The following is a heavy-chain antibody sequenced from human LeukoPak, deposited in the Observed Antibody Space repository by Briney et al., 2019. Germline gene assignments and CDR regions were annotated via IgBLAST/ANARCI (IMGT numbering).Heavy chain of an antibody. Sequence: GRSLRLSCAASGFTFSSYGMHWVRQAPGKGLEWVAVISYDGSNKYYADSVKGRFTISRDNSKNTLYLQMNSLRAEDTAVYYCAKNGGAAAGTGWLYYYGMDVWGQGTTVTVSS. CDR2: ISYDGSNK. J-gene: IGHJ6*02. D-gene: IGHD6-13*01. V-gene: IGHV3-30*18. CDR3: AKNGGAAAGTGWLYYYGMDV. CDR1: GFTFSSYG.